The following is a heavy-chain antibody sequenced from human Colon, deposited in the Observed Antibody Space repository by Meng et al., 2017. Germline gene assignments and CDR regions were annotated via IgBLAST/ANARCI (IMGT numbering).Heavy chain of an antibody. D-gene: IGHD3-16*02. J-gene: IGHJ3*02. CDR2: IYYGGST. CDR1: GASISSSSYC. CDR3: ARDNDYVWGTFRNDAFDI. Sequence: SETLSLTCTVSGASISSSSYCWGWIRQPPGKGLEWVGSIYYGGSTYSNPSLKSRVTISVDTSKNQFSLKLSSVTAADTAVYYCARDNDYVWGTFRNDAFDIWGQGTMVTVSS. V-gene: IGHV4-39*07.